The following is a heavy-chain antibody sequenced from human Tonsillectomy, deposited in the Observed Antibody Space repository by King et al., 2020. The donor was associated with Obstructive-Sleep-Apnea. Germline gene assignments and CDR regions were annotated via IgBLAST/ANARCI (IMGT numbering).Heavy chain of an antibody. Sequence: VQLQESGPGLVKPSETLSLTCTVSGGSISSYYWSWIRQPPGKGLEWIGYIYYSGSTNYNPSLKSRVTISVDTSKNQFSLKLSSVTAADTAVYYCARHGRGWAVLTAEAHLRAFDIWGQGTMVTVSS. D-gene: IGHD4-23*01. V-gene: IGHV4-59*08. J-gene: IGHJ3*02. CDR2: IYYSGST. CDR1: GGSISSYY. CDR3: ARHGRGWAVLTAEAHLRAFDI.